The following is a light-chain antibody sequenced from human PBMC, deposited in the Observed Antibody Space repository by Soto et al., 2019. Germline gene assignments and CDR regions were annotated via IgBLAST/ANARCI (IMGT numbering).Light chain of an antibody. CDR3: KQYDCVPPWT. CDR1: LTVGRNY. Sequence: ETVLTQSPDIMYLSPGERATLSCMDSLTVGRNYLAWYQQKPGQAPRLLIFGTSTRATAIPDRFSGGGSGTDFTHTISSLDPEDDAVYFCKQYDCVPPWTFGQGTRVEV. V-gene: IGKV3-20*01. J-gene: IGKJ1*01. CDR2: GTS.